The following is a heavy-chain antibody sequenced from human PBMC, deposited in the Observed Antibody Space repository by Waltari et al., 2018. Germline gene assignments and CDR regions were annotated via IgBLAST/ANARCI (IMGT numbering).Heavy chain of an antibody. D-gene: IGHD1-26*01. CDR1: GGTFNTYT. J-gene: IGHJ6*03. CDR3: ARGGVGGQSYYYYMDV. Sequence: QVQLVQSGAEVREPGSSVKVSCKASGGTFNTYTISWVRQAPGQGLEWKGGTIPIFTTANAAQKFQGRVTITADESTSTANMELSSLRSEGTAVYYCARGGVGGQSYYYYMDVWGKGTTVTVSS. CDR2: TIPIFTTA. V-gene: IGHV1-69*12.